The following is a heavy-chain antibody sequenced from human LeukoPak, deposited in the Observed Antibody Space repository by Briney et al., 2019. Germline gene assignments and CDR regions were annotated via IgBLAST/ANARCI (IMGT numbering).Heavy chain of an antibody. Sequence: SETLSLTCTVSGGSISSYYWSWIRQPPGKGLEWIGYIYYSGSTNYNPSLKSRVTISVDTSKNQFSLKLSSVTAADTAAYYCASYSGYEHYFDYWGQGTLVTVSS. J-gene: IGHJ4*02. CDR3: ASYSGYEHYFDY. D-gene: IGHD5-12*01. CDR1: GGSISSYY. V-gene: IGHV4-59*01. CDR2: IYYSGST.